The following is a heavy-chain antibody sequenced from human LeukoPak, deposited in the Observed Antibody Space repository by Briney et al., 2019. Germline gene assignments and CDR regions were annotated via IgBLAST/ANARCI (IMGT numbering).Heavy chain of an antibody. CDR2: IYYSGST. CDR3: ARDGFTAGTWFDP. Sequence: PSETLSLTCTVSAGSLSSYYWSWIRQPPGKGLEWIGYIYYSGSTNYNPSLKRRVTISVDTSKNQFSLKLSSVTGADTAVYYCARDGFTAGTWFDPWGQGTLVTVSS. V-gene: IGHV4-59*01. CDR1: AGSLSSYY. J-gene: IGHJ5*02. D-gene: IGHD1-1*01.